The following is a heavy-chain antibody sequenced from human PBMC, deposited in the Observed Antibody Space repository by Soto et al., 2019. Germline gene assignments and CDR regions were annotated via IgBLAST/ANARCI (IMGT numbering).Heavy chain of an antibody. D-gene: IGHD6-13*01. V-gene: IGHV1-18*01. CDR2: VSVSNGVT. CDR3: ARETAAAGYLKSYWYFDL. CDR1: GYTFTHFD. Sequence: GASVKVSCKTSGYTFTHFDINWVRQAPGQRPEWMGWVSVSNGVTNYAQKLQGRVTMTTDTSTSTAYMELRSLRSDDTAVYYCARETAAAGYLKSYWYFDLWGRGTLVTISS. J-gene: IGHJ2*01.